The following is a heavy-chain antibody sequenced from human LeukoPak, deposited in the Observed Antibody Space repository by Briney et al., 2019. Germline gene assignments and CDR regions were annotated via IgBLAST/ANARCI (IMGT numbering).Heavy chain of an antibody. D-gene: IGHD3-10*01. Sequence: SETLSLTCTVSGGSIRTSYWSWIRQTPGKRHEWIAYMHYSGSTNYYPSLRSRVTISVDTSKNQFSLKLSAVTAADTAVYYCARESPPSGWFDPWGQGTLVTVS. J-gene: IGHJ5*02. CDR3: ARESPPSGWFDP. CDR2: MHYSGST. CDR1: GGSIRTSY. V-gene: IGHV4-59*01.